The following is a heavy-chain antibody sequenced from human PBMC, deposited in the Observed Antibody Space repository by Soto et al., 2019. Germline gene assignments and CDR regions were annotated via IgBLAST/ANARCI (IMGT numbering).Heavy chain of an antibody. Sequence: GGSLRLSCAASGFTFSSYSMNWVRQAPGKGLEWVSYISSSSSTIYYADSVKGRFTISRDNAKNSLYLQMNGLRDEETAVYYCARDDVERTDYYDSSGYYYGYWGQGTLVTVSS. CDR1: GFTFSSYS. D-gene: IGHD3-22*01. J-gene: IGHJ4*02. CDR2: ISSSSSTI. CDR3: ARDDVERTDYYDSSGYYYGY. V-gene: IGHV3-48*02.